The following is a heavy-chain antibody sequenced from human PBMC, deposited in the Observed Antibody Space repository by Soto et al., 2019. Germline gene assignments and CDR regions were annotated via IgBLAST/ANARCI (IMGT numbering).Heavy chain of an antibody. V-gene: IGHV1-69*06. CDR2: IIPVLGTI. Sequence: QVQLVQSGPEVKKPGSSVNISCTAPKTTFSDYGLNWVRQAPGQGLEWMGGIIPVLGTINYAQKFQGRVTINADKYSTTVYMAVTSLTSEDTAVYYCASGTLFCAGDCYFEHWGLGTVVTVSS. CDR3: ASGTLFCAGDCYFEH. J-gene: IGHJ4*02. CDR1: KTTFSDYG. D-gene: IGHD2-21*02.